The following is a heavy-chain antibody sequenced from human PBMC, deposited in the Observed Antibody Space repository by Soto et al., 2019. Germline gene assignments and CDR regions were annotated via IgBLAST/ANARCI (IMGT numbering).Heavy chain of an antibody. CDR2: SIPIFGRA. D-gene: IGHD6-6*01. Sequence: QVQLVQSGAEVKKPGSSVKVSCKASGGTFSSYAISWVRQAPGQGLEWMGGSIPIFGRANYAQKFQGRVTITADESTSTAYRELSSLRPEDTAVYYCARADSSSSEYGHGYWGQGTLVTVSS. CDR1: GGTFSSYA. J-gene: IGHJ4*02. V-gene: IGHV1-69*01. CDR3: ARADSSSSEYGHGY.